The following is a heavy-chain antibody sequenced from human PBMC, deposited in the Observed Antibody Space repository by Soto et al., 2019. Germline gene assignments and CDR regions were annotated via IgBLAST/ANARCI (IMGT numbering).Heavy chain of an antibody. CDR2: ISYDGSNK. J-gene: IGHJ4*02. D-gene: IGHD1-20*01. Sequence: QVQLVESGGGVVQPGRSLRLSCAASGFTFSSYGMHWVRQAPGKGLEWVAVISYDGSNKYYADSVKGRFTISRDNSKSTLYLQMNSLRAGDTAVYYCAKEVYGGLDYWGQGTLVTVSS. CDR1: GFTFSSYG. V-gene: IGHV3-30*18. CDR3: AKEVYGGLDY.